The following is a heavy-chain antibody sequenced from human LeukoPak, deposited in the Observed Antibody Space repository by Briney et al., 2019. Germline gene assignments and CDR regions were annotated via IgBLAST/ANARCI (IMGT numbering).Heavy chain of an antibody. CDR2: IWYDGSNK. CDR3: ARGYYDFWSGYFDYFDY. CDR1: GFTFSSYG. Sequence: GGSLRLSCAASGFTFSSYGMHWVRQAPGKGLEWVAVIWYDGSNKYYADSVKGRFTISRDNSKNTLYLQMNSLRAEDTAVYYCARGYYDFWSGYFDYFDYWGQGTLVTVSS. D-gene: IGHD3-3*01. J-gene: IGHJ4*02. V-gene: IGHV3-33*01.